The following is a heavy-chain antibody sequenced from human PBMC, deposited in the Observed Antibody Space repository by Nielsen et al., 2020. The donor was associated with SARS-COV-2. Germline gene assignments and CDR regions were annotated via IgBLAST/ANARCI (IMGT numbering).Heavy chain of an antibody. V-gene: IGHV6-1*01. Sequence: SQTLSLTCAISGDSVSSNSAAWNWIRPSPSRGLEWLGRTYYRSKWYNDYAVSVKSRITINPDTSKNQFSLQLNSVTPEDTAVYYCARHWDTLAYCGGDCDQGAFDIWGQGTMVTVPS. CDR2: TYYRSKWYN. CDR1: GDSVSSNSAA. D-gene: IGHD2-21*02. CDR3: ARHWDTLAYCGGDCDQGAFDI. J-gene: IGHJ3*02.